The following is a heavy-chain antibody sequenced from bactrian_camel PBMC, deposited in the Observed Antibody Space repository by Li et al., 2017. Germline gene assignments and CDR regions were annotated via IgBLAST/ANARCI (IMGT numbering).Heavy chain of an antibody. CDR2: INSDDVTT. CDR1: GITYSRYC. Sequence: HVQLVESGGGSVQAGGSLRLSCVISGITYSRYCRAWFRQVPGKEREGVAAINSDDVTTNYADSVKGRFTISKDNTKNVLNLRMNSLQPEDTAMYYCAVLSQFNHCRGVVVGIWQQYASWGQGTQVTVS. V-gene: IGHV3S26*01. D-gene: IGHD6*01. J-gene: IGHJ4*01. CDR3: AVLSQFNHCRGVVVGIWQQYAS.